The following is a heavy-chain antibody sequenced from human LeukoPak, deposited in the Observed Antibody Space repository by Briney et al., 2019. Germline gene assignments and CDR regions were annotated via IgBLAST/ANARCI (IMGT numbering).Heavy chain of an antibody. CDR1: GFAFSTSG. D-gene: IGHD5-18*01. CDR3: AKAWFSLQLCDY. CDR2: ISYDGSEK. Sequence: GGSLRLSCATSGFAFSTSGMHWVRQAPDTGLEWVAFISYDGSEKYYADSVKGRFTISRDNSKNPLSLQMNSLRAEDTAVYYCAKAWFSLQLCDYWGQGILVTVSS. J-gene: IGHJ4*02. V-gene: IGHV3-30*12.